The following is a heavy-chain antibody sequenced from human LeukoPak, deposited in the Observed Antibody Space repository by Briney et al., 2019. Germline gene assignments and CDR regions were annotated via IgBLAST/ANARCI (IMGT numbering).Heavy chain of an antibody. CDR2: INQSGST. CDR3: ARGRWIAAAGSYYYYGLDV. D-gene: IGHD6-13*01. CDR1: GGSFSGYY. J-gene: IGHJ6*02. V-gene: IGHV4-34*01. Sequence: PSATLSLTCAVYGGSFSGYYWSWIRQPPGKGLEWIGEINQSGSTNYNPSLKSRVTISVDTSKNQFSLKLNSVTAADTAVYYCARGRWIAAAGSYYYYGLDVWGQGTTVTVSS.